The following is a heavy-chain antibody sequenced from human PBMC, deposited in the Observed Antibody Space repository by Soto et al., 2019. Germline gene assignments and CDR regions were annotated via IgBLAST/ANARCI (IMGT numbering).Heavy chain of an antibody. Sequence: SETLSLTCTVSGDSISTFYWGWMRQSPGKELEWIGYVYYTGSTNYNPSLKSRVTISVDRSKNQFSLKLTSANAADTTVYYCARGRTVRNYADDSSDYFYFFDYWGQGTQVTVSS. CDR1: GDSISTFY. V-gene: IGHV4-59*01. CDR3: ARGRTVRNYADDSSDYFYFFDY. D-gene: IGHD3-22*01. CDR2: VYYTGST. J-gene: IGHJ4*02.